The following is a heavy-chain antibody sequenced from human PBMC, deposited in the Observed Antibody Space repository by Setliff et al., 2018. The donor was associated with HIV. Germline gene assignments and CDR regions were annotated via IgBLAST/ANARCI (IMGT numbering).Heavy chain of an antibody. V-gene: IGHV3-23*01. D-gene: IGHD2-15*01. CDR2: ISGSGSST. CDR1: GFTFSTYA. Sequence: QSGGSLRLSCAASGFTFSTYAMNWVRQAPGKGLEWVSAISGSGSSTYYADSVKGRFTISRDNSKNTLYLQMNSLRAEDTALYYCAKGGGSCCFDNWGQGTLVTVSS. CDR3: AKGGGSCCFDN. J-gene: IGHJ4*02.